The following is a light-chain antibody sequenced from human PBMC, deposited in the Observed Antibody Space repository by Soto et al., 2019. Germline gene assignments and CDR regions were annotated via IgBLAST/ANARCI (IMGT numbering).Light chain of an antibody. Sequence: DIQMTQSPSSLSASVGDRVTITCRASQGMSNYLAWFQQKPGKAPKSLTYAASSLQSGVPSKFGGSGSGTDFTLTISSLQTEDFATYYCQQYNSYPLTFGGGTKVEIK. V-gene: IGKV1-16*02. CDR3: QQYNSYPLT. CDR1: QGMSNY. CDR2: AAS. J-gene: IGKJ4*01.